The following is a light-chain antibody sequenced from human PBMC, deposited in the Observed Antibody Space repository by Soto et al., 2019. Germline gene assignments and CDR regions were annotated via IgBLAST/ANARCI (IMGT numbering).Light chain of an antibody. Sequence: EIVLTQSPVTLSLSPGERATLSCRASQSVSSSSLAWYQQKRGQAPRLLIYGASSRATGIPDRFSGGGSGTDFTLTITRLEPEDFAVYYCQQYDTSPRTFGQGTKVDIK. CDR2: GAS. CDR1: QSVSSSS. CDR3: QQYDTSPRT. V-gene: IGKV3-20*01. J-gene: IGKJ1*01.